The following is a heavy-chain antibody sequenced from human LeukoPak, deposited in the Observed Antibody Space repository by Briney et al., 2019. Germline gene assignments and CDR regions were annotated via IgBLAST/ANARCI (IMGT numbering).Heavy chain of an antibody. V-gene: IGHV1-8*01. CDR2: MNPNSGDT. Sequence: ASVKVSCKASGYTFTSYDINWVRQATGQGLEWMGWMNPNSGDTGYVQKFQGRVTMTRSTSISTAYMELSSLRSEDTAVYYCARDQGDYDFWSGYYGGPRWFDPWGQGTLVTVSS. CDR1: GYTFTSYD. CDR3: ARDQGDYDFWSGYYGGPRWFDP. D-gene: IGHD3-3*01. J-gene: IGHJ5*02.